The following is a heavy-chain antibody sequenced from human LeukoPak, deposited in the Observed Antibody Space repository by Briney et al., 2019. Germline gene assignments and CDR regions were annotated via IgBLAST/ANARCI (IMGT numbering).Heavy chain of an antibody. CDR1: GFTFSKYY. CDR2: IVNSGGTT. Sequence: GGSLRLSCAASGFTFSKYYMSWIRQAPGKGLEWISYIVNSGGTTSYADSVQGRFTISSDDAKNSLYLQMNSLRAEDTAVYYCAGGYGSGSYSTWGQGIPVTVSS. V-gene: IGHV3-11*01. D-gene: IGHD3-10*01. J-gene: IGHJ5*02. CDR3: AGGYGSGSYST.